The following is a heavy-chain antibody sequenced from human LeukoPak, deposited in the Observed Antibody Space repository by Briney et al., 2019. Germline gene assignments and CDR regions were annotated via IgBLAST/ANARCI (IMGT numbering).Heavy chain of an antibody. CDR2: ISTNSGTI. Sequence: PGGSLRLSCAASGFTFSIYTMNWVRQAPGKGLEWISYISTNSGTIWYADSVKGRFSISRDNAKNSLYLQMNSLRAEDTAVYYCARDRDSGLFDYWGQGTLVTVSS. V-gene: IGHV3-48*04. CDR1: GFTFSIYT. D-gene: IGHD6-19*01. J-gene: IGHJ4*02. CDR3: ARDRDSGLFDY.